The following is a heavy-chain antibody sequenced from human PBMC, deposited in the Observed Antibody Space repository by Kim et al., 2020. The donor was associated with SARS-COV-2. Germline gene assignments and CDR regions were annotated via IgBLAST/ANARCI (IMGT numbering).Heavy chain of an antibody. J-gene: IGHJ6*02. CDR1: GGTFSSYA. CDR2: IIPIFGTA. V-gene: IGHV1-69*13. D-gene: IGHD6-6*01. CDR3: ARGGNIAAQGGEYYGMDV. Sequence: SVKVSCKASGGTFSSYAISWVRQAPGQGLEWMGGIIPIFGTANYAQKFQGRVTITADESTSTAYMELSSLRSEDTAVYYCARGGNIAAQGGEYYGMDVWGQGTTVTVSS.